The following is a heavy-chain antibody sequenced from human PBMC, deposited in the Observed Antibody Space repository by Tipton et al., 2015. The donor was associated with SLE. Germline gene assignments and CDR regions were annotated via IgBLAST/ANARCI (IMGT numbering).Heavy chain of an antibody. D-gene: IGHD3-10*01. CDR1: GGSISMHY. CDR3: ARDGDGGSGSYDAFDI. CDR2: IYYSGST. Sequence: TLSLTCTVSGGSISMHYWSWIRQPPGKGLEWIGYIYYSGSTNYNPSLQSRVTISVDTSKNQFSLKLSSVTAADTAVYYCARDGDGGSGSYDAFDIWGQGAMVPVSS. J-gene: IGHJ3*02. V-gene: IGHV4-59*11.